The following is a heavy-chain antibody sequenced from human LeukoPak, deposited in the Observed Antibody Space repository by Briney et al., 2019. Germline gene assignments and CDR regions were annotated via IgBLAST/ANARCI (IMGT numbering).Heavy chain of an antibody. J-gene: IGHJ4*02. CDR1: GGSISSGSYY. CDR3: ARNSIAAAGYPDY. Sequence: SQTLSLTCTVSGGSISSGSYYWSWIRQPAGKGLEWIGRIYTSGSTNYNPSLKSRVTISVDTPKNQFSLKLSSVTAADTAVYYCARNSIAAAGYPDYWGQGTLVTVSS. CDR2: IYTSGST. D-gene: IGHD6-13*01. V-gene: IGHV4-61*02.